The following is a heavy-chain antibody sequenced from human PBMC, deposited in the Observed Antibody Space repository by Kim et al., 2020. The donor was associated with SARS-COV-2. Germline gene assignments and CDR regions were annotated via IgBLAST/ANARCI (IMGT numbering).Heavy chain of an antibody. J-gene: IGHJ4*02. CDR1: GFTFSSYG. Sequence: GGSLRLSCAASGFTFSSYGMHWVRQAPGKGLEWVAVISYDGSNKYYADSVKGRFTISRDNSKNTLYLQMNSLRAEDTAVYYCAKDPNYGSGSLWGQGTLV. D-gene: IGHD3-10*01. CDR2: ISYDGSNK. V-gene: IGHV3-30*18. CDR3: AKDPNYGSGSL.